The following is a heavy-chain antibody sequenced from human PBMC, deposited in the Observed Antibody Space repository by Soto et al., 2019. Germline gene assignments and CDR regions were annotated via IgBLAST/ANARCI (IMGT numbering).Heavy chain of an antibody. J-gene: IGHJ6*02. Sequence: SGPTLVNPTEALTLTCTVSGFSLTTGKMGVSWIRQPPGKALEWLAHIFSDNERSYSTSLQGRLTISKDTSGSQVVLSMTNVDPVDTATYYCARMKVDSYQFYYAMDVWGQGTTVTVSS. V-gene: IGHV2-26*01. D-gene: IGHD3-9*01. CDR1: GFSLTTGKMG. CDR2: IFSDNER. CDR3: ARMKVDSYQFYYAMDV.